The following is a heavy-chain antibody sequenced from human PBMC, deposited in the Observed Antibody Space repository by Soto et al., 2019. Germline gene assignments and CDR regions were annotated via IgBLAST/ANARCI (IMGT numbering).Heavy chain of an antibody. V-gene: IGHV1-69*06. J-gene: IGHJ5*02. CDR3: ARLNRGVVEWFDP. CDR1: GGTFSSYA. D-gene: IGHD3-16*01. CDR2: IIPIFGTA. Sequence: GASVKVSCKASGGTFSSYAISWVRQAPGQGLEWMGGIIPIFGTANYAQKFQGRVTITADKSTSTAYMELSSLRSEDTAVYYCARLNRGVVEWFDPWGQGTLVTVPQ.